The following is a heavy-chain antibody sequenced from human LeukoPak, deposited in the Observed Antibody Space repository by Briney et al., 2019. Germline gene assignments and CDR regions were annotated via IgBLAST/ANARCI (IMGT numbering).Heavy chain of an antibody. CDR1: GGSVSSGSYY. V-gene: IGHV4-61*01. CDR3: ARSVLGDFNYYYGMDV. D-gene: IGHD2/OR15-2a*01. CDR2: IYYSGST. Sequence: SETLSLTCTVSGGSVSSGSYYWSWIRQPPGKGLEWIGYIYYSGSTNYNPSLKSRVTISVDTSKNQFSLKLSSVTAADTAVCYCARSVLGDFNYYYGMDVWGQGTTVTVSS. J-gene: IGHJ6*02.